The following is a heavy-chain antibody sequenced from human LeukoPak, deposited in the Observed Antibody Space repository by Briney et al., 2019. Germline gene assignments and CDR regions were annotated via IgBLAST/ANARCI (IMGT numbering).Heavy chain of an antibody. V-gene: IGHV1-18*01. J-gene: IGHJ4*02. CDR2: ISAYNGNT. CDR3: ARESYYDSSYYFDY. CDR1: GYTFTTYA. D-gene: IGHD3-22*01. Sequence: ASVKVSCKASGYTFTTYAMNWVRQAPGQGLEWMGWISAYNGNTNYAQKLQGRVTMTTDTSTSTAYMELRSLRSEDTAVYYCARESYYDSSYYFDYWGQGTLVTVSS.